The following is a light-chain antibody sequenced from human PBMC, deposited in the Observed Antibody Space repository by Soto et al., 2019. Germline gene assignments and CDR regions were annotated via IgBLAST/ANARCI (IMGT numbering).Light chain of an antibody. CDR1: QSVSSN. CDR2: GAS. Sequence: EIVMTQSPATLSLSPGERATFSCRASQSVSSNLAWYQQKPGQAPRLLIYGASTRATGIPARFSGSGSGTEFTLAINSLQSEDFAVYYCQQYNNWWTFGQGTKVDI. V-gene: IGKV3-15*01. CDR3: QQYNNWWT. J-gene: IGKJ1*01.